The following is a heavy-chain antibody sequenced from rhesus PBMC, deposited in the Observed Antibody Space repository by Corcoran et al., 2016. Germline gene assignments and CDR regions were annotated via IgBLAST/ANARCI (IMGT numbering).Heavy chain of an antibody. J-gene: IGHJ4*01. CDR1: GYTFTDYY. V-gene: IGHV1S2*01. CDR3: ARVDPSAYVYFDF. D-gene: IGHD2-39*01. CDR2: INPYNGNT. Sequence: QVQLVQSGAEVKKPGSSVKVSCKASGYTFTDYYIHWVRQSPRQGLEWMGWINPYNGNTRYAQKIQGRVTMTRDTATTTVYMELSSLRSEDTAVYYCARVDPSAYVYFDFWGQGVLVTVSS.